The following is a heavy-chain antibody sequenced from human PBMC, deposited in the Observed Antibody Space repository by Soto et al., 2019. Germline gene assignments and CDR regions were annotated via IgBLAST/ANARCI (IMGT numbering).Heavy chain of an antibody. V-gene: IGHV3-23*01. J-gene: IGHJ4*02. D-gene: IGHD6-13*01. CDR3: AKREAESGYSSSWTLDY. Sequence: PGGSLRLSCAASGFTFSSDAMSWVRRAPGKGLEWVSAISGSGGSTYYADSVKGRFTISRDNSKNTLYLQMNSLRAEDTAVYYCAKREAESGYSSSWTLDYWGQGTLVTVSS. CDR1: GFTFSSDA. CDR2: ISGSGGST.